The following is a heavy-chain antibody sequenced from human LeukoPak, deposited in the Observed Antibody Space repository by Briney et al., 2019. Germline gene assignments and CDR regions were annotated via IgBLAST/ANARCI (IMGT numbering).Heavy chain of an antibody. CDR2: ISSSSSYI. D-gene: IGHD5-18*01. Sequence: GGSLRLSCAASGFTFSSYSMNWVRQAPGKGLEWVSSISSSSSYIYCADSVKGRFTISRDNAKNSLYLQMNSLRAEDTAVYYCARDGLPTVDTAMVYYFDYWGQGTLVTVSS. J-gene: IGHJ4*02. CDR1: GFTFSSYS. V-gene: IGHV3-21*01. CDR3: ARDGLPTVDTAMVYYFDY.